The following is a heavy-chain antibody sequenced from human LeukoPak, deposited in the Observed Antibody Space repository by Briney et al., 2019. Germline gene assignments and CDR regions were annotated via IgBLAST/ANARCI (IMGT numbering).Heavy chain of an antibody. CDR1: GGSFSGYY. Sequence: SETLSLTCAVYGGSFSGYYWSWIRQPPGKGLEWIGETNHSGSTNYNPSLKSRVTISVDTSKNQFSLKLSSVTAADTAVYYCARDRITMVRGVIRAVGYFDYWGQGTLVTVSS. D-gene: IGHD3-10*01. CDR3: ARDRITMVRGVIRAVGYFDY. V-gene: IGHV4-34*01. J-gene: IGHJ4*02. CDR2: TNHSGST.